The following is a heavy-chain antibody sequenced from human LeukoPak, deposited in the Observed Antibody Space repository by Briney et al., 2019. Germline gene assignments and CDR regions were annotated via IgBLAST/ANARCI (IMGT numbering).Heavy chain of an antibody. CDR3: ARVRPHYYYYGMDV. V-gene: IGHV4-31*03. J-gene: IGHJ6*02. Sequence: PSETLSFTCTVSGGSISSGGYYWSWIRQHPGKGLEWIGYVYYSGSTYYNPSLKSRVTISVDTSKNQFSLKLSSVTAADTAVYYCARVRPHYYYYGMDVWGQGTTVTVSS. CDR1: GGSISSGGYY. CDR2: VYYSGST. D-gene: IGHD3-10*01.